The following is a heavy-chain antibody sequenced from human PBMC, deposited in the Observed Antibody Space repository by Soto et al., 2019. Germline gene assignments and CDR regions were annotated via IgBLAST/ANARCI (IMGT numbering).Heavy chain of an antibody. V-gene: IGHV4-59*01. CDR2: VYYSGSA. CDR3: ARVYGSPAYYFDY. D-gene: IGHD3-10*01. Sequence: SETLSLTCSVSGGSMVGYYWTWIRQAPGKGLEWIGYVYYSGSANYNPSLKSRVTISVDTSKNQFSRNLRSVTAADTAVYFCARVYGSPAYYFDYWGRGTLVTVSS. CDR1: GGSMVGYY. J-gene: IGHJ4*02.